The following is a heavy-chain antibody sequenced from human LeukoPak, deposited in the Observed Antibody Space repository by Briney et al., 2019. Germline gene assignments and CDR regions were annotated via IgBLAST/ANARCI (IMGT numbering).Heavy chain of an antibody. CDR3: ARGGYDFWSGYYRPFDY. J-gene: IGHJ4*02. V-gene: IGHV1-2*04. CDR2: INPNSGGT. Sequence: ASVKVSCKASGYAFTGYYMHWVRQAPGQGLEWMGWINPNSGGTNYAQKFQGWVTMTRDTSISTAYMELSRLRSDGTAVYYCARGGYDFWSGYYRPFDYWGQGTLVTVSS. CDR1: GYAFTGYY. D-gene: IGHD3-3*01.